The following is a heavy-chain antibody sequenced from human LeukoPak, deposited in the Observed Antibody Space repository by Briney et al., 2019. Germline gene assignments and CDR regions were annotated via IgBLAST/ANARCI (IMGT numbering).Heavy chain of an antibody. Sequence: SETLTLTCSVSNGSMRSYYWTWIRQPAGKGLEWVGRLFDARKVNYNPSLGGRVTMSMDTSKNQFSLRMTSVTAADTAVYYCARGFQGVYDYWGQGALVIVSS. CDR1: NGSMRSYY. CDR2: LFDARKV. CDR3: ARGFQGVYDY. J-gene: IGHJ4*02. V-gene: IGHV4-4*07. D-gene: IGHD5/OR15-5a*01.